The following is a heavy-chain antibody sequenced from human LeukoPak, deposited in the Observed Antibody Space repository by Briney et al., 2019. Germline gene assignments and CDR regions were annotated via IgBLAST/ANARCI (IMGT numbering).Heavy chain of an antibody. D-gene: IGHD2-8*01. Sequence: GGSLRLSCAASGFSFSSYGIHWVRQAPGKGLEWVTFIRHDGRNEYYADSVKGRFTISRDNSKNTLYLQMNSLRAEDTAVYYCAKDTSIGRYCTNGVCSPFDYWGQGTLVTVSS. V-gene: IGHV3-30*02. J-gene: IGHJ4*02. CDR1: GFSFSSYG. CDR3: AKDTSIGRYCTNGVCSPFDY. CDR2: IRHDGRNE.